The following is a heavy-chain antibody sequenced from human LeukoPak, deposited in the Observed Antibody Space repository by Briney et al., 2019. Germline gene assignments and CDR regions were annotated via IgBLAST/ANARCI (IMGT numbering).Heavy chain of an antibody. CDR3: ATDRGWRTSGYYLYYFEY. CDR1: GFIFTNYF. J-gene: IGHJ4*02. Sequence: GRSLRLSRAASGFIFTNYFMSWVRQAPGKGLEWVASIKHDGSEKYYVDSVRGRFTISRDNTMNSLYLQMSSLRAEDTAVYYCATDRGWRTSGYYLYYFEYWGQGTLVTYSS. V-gene: IGHV3-7*01. CDR2: IKHDGSEK. D-gene: IGHD3-3*01.